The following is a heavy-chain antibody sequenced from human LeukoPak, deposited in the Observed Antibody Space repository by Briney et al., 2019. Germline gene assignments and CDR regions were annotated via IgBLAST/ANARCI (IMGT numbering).Heavy chain of an antibody. CDR1: GFTFSFNS. Sequence: GGSLRLSCAASGFTFSFNSMHWVRQGPGKGLVWVSRIKRDGSGATYADSVKGRVTISKDNAKNTLYLQMNSLRAEDTAVYYCVKDLRGALTTYWGQGTLVTVSS. J-gene: IGHJ4*02. D-gene: IGHD4/OR15-4a*01. V-gene: IGHV3-74*01. CDR3: VKDLRGALTTY. CDR2: IKRDGSGA.